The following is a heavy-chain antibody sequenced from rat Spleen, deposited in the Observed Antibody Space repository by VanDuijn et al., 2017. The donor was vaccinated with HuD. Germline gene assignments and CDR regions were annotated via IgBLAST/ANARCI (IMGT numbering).Heavy chain of an antibody. CDR3: ARGRLQSGAGPYFDY. V-gene: IGHV5-25*01. J-gene: IGHJ2*01. CDR2: ISTGGGNT. Sequence: EVQLVESGGGLVQPGRSMKLSCAALGFTFSNYYMAWVRQAPTKGLEWVASISTGGGNTYYRDSVEGRFTISRDNAKSTLSLQMDSLRSEDTATYSCARGRLQSGAGPYFDYWGQGVMVTVSS. D-gene: IGHD1-1*01. CDR1: GFTFSNYY.